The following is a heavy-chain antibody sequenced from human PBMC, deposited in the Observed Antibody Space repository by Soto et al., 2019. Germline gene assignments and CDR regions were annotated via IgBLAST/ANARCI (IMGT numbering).Heavy chain of an antibody. V-gene: IGHV4-59*01. J-gene: IGHJ5*02. CDR1: GGSISSYY. CDR3: ARDRVRGVMVWFDP. D-gene: IGHD3-10*01. Sequence: ETLSLTCTVSGGSISSYYWSWIRQPPGKGLEWIGYIYYSGSTNYNPSLKSRVTISVDTSKNQFSLKLSSVTAADTAVYYCARDRVRGVMVWFDPWGQGTLVTVSS. CDR2: IYYSGST.